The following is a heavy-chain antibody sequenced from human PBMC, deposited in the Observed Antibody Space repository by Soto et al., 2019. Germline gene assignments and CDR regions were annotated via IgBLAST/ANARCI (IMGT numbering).Heavy chain of an antibody. Sequence: QVQLQQSGPRLARPSGTLSLTCVVSGGSISSTNWWTWVRQTPGKGLEWIGEVYHTGSTKYNPSLKSRVTISLXXXNXEFSLNLKSVTAADTAVYYCATLPPRIVVVVLPIPSWGQGTLVTVSS. V-gene: IGHV4-4*02. D-gene: IGHD2-15*01. CDR2: VYHTGST. J-gene: IGHJ4*02. CDR1: GGSISSTNW. CDR3: ATLPPRIVVVVLPIPS.